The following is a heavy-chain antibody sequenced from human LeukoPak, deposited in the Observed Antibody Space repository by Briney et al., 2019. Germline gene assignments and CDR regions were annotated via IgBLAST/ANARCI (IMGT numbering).Heavy chain of an antibody. CDR1: GGSISSSSDY. CDR2: IYYSGST. D-gene: IGHD6-13*01. Sequence: KTSETLSLTCTVSGGSISSSSDYWGWIRQPPGKGLEWIGSIYYSGSTYYNPSLKSRVTISVDTSKNQVSLKLSSVTAVDTAVYYCARLYRLSSRVMDAFDIWGQGTMVTASS. CDR3: ARLYRLSSRVMDAFDI. J-gene: IGHJ3*02. V-gene: IGHV4-39*01.